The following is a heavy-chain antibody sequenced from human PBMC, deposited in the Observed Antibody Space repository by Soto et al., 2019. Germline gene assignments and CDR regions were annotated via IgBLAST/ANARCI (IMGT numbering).Heavy chain of an antibody. V-gene: IGHV1-18*01. J-gene: IGHJ5*02. CDR1: GYTFTSYG. CDR2: ISAYNGNT. D-gene: IGHD6-6*01. Sequence: ASVKVSCKASGYTFTSYGISWVRQAPGQGLEWMGWISAYNGNTNYAQKLQGRVTMTTDTSTSTAYMELRSPRSDDTAVYYCARVRVSANWFDPWGQGTLVTVSS. CDR3: ARVRVSANWFDP.